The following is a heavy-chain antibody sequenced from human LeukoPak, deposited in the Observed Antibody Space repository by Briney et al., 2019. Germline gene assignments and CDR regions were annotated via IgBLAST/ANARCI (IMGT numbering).Heavy chain of an antibody. Sequence: GESLKISCQASGYSFTTYWIGWVRQMPGKGLEWMGIIYPGDSDARYSPSFQGQVTISVDKSISTAYLQWSSLKASDTAVYYCARLSAMSIGRGGDCWGQGTLVTVSS. D-gene: IGHD2-2*01. CDR3: ARLSAMSIGRGGDC. CDR1: GYSFTTYW. J-gene: IGHJ4*02. V-gene: IGHV5-51*01. CDR2: IYPGDSDA.